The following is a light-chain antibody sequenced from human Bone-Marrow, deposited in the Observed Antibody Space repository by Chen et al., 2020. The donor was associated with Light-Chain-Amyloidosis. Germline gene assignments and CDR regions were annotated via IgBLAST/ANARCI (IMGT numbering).Light chain of an antibody. CDR2: RDT. Sequence: LTQSPSVSVSPGQTARITCSGDDLPTKYAYWYQQKPGQAPVLVIHRDTERPSGISERFSGSSSGTTATLTISGVQAEDEADYHCQSADSSGTYEVIFGGGTKLTVL. CDR3: QSADSSGTYEVI. J-gene: IGLJ2*01. CDR1: DLPTKY. V-gene: IGLV3-25*03.